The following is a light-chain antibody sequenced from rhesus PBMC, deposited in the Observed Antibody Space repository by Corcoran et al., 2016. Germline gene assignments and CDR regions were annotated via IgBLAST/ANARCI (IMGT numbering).Light chain of an antibody. CDR3: TPRNRYPFT. V-gene: IGKV1-25*01. Sequence: DIQMTQSPSSLSASVGDTVTITCQASQGITKYLAWYQQKPGKAPNLLIYDASPFQSGVPSRFSGSGSGTDFTLYISSLQADDFATYYCTPRNRYPFTFGPGTKLHIK. J-gene: IGKJ3*01. CDR1: QGITKY. CDR2: DAS.